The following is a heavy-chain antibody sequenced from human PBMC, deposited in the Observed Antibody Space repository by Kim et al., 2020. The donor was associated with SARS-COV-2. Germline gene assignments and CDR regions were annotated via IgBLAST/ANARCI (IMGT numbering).Heavy chain of an antibody. D-gene: IGHD3-10*01. CDR2: ISYNGDNK. Sequence: GGSLRLSCTASGFSFHNFAFHWVRLAPGKGLEWVATISYNGDNKFYGDSVKGRFIISRDNSKNTMYVQMNRLTSEDTAIYLCARGADYYGSGNYLYNYYNYFYGLDLWGQGTTVTVSS. CDR3: ARGADYYGSGNYLYNYYNYFYGLDL. J-gene: IGHJ6*02. CDR1: GFSFHNFA. V-gene: IGHV3-30*04.